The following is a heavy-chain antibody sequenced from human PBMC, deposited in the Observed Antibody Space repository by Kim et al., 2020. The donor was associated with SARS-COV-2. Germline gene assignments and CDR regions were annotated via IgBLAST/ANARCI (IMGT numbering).Heavy chain of an antibody. CDR3: ARGAQYSPIPGGMDV. V-gene: IGHV3-48*03. J-gene: IGHJ6*02. D-gene: IGHD4-4*01. CDR1: GFTFSSYE. Sequence: GGSLRLSCAASGFTFSSYEMNWVRQAPGKGLEWVSYISSSGSTIYYADSVKGRFTISRDNAKNSLYLQMNSLRAEDTAVYYCARGAQYSPIPGGMDVWGQGTTVTVSS. CDR2: ISSSGSTI.